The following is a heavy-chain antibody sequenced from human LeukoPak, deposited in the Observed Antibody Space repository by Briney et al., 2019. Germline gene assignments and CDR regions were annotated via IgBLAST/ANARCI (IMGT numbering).Heavy chain of an antibody. J-gene: IGHJ4*02. Sequence: SETLSLTCTVSDGSISSYYWSWIRQPPGKGLEWIGYIYDSGSTNYNSSLKSRVTISVDTSKNQFSLKLSSVTAADTAVYYCARAAYCGGDCYYYFDYWGQGILVTVSS. CDR1: DGSISSYY. CDR3: ARAAYCGGDCYYYFDY. D-gene: IGHD2-21*02. CDR2: IYDSGST. V-gene: IGHV4-59*01.